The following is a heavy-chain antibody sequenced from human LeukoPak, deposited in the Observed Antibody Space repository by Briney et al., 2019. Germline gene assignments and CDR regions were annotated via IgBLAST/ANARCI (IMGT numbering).Heavy chain of an antibody. CDR2: IRYDGSEK. CDR3: AKLYGGNYFDY. V-gene: IGHV3-30*02. CDR1: GYTFSSYG. J-gene: IGHJ4*02. Sequence: GGSLRLSCAASGYTFSSYGMHWVRRAPGKGLEWVAFIRYDGSEKYYADSVTGRSTISRDNSKKTVYLQMNSLRAEDTAVYYCAKLYGGNYFDYWGQGTLVTVSS. D-gene: IGHD4-23*01.